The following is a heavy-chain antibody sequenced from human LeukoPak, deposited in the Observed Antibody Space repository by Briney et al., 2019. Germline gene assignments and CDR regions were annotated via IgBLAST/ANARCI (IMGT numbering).Heavy chain of an antibody. J-gene: IGHJ1*01. CDR3: AREGVNSYFQH. V-gene: IGHV3-30-3*01. Sequence: GGSLRLSCAASGFTFSSYWMSWVRQAPGKGLEWVAFISYDGSNKYYADSVKGRFTISRDNSKNTLYLQMNSLRAEDTAVYYCAREGVNSYFQHWGQGTLVTVSS. CDR2: ISYDGSNK. CDR1: GFTFSSYW. D-gene: IGHD4-23*01.